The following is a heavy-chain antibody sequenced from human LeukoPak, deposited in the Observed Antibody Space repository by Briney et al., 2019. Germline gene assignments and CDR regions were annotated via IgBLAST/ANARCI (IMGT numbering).Heavy chain of an antibody. CDR3: ARDLHDSSGYGDDAFDI. CDR1: GGSISSGSYY. CDR2: IYTSGST. Sequence: SETLSLTCTVSGGSISSGSYYWRWIRQPAGKGLEWIGRIYTSGSTNYNPSLKSRVTISVDTSKNQFSLKLSSVTAADTAVYYCARDLHDSSGYGDDAFDIWGQGTMVTVSS. J-gene: IGHJ3*02. V-gene: IGHV4-61*02. D-gene: IGHD3-22*01.